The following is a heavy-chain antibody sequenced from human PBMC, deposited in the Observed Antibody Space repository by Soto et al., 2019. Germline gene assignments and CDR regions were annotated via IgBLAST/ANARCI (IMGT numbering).Heavy chain of an antibody. J-gene: IGHJ6*02. Sequence: PGGSLRLSCAASGFTFSSYGMHWVRQAPGKGLEWVAVIWYDGSNKYYADSVKGRFTISRDNSKNTLYLQMNSLRAEDTAVYYCARDLTAAINPAYGMDVWGQGTKVTVSS. V-gene: IGHV3-33*01. CDR3: ARDLTAAINPAYGMDV. CDR2: IWYDGSNK. D-gene: IGHD2-2*02. CDR1: GFTFSSYG.